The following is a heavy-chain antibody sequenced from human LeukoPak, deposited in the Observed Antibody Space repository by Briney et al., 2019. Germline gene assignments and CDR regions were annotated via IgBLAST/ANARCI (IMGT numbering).Heavy chain of an antibody. CDR1: GGSISSYY. Sequence: PSETLSLTCTVSGGSISSYYWSWIRQPAGKGLEWIVRIYTSGSTNYNPSLKSRVTMSVDTSKNQFSLKLSSVTAADTAVYYCARDLGYSSGWSFYFDYWGQGTLVTVSS. CDR3: ARDLGYSSGWSFYFDY. V-gene: IGHV4-4*07. D-gene: IGHD6-19*01. J-gene: IGHJ4*02. CDR2: IYTSGST.